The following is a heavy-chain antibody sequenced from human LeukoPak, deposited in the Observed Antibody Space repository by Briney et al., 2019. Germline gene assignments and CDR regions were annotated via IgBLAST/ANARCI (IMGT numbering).Heavy chain of an antibody. CDR1: GFTLSSYG. V-gene: IGHV3-30*02. J-gene: IGHJ5*02. CDR2: IRYDGSNK. Sequence: PGGSLRLSCAASGFTLSSYGMHWVRQAPGKGLEGVAFIRYDGSNKYYADSVKGRFTISRDNSKNTLYLQMNSLRAEDTAVYYCAKSGYDFGGWFDPWGQGTLVTVSS. CDR3: AKSGYDFGGWFDP. D-gene: IGHD5-12*01.